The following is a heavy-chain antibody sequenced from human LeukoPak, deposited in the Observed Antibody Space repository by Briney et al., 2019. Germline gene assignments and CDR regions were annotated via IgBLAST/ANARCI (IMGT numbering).Heavy chain of an antibody. CDR2: ISSGGDPI. CDR3: ARENSGDYGDGFDI. CDR1: GFTFSSYS. V-gene: IGHV3-48*04. Sequence: PGGSLRLSCAASGFTFSSYSMNWVRQAAGKGLEWVSYISSGGDPIYYADSVKGRFTISRDNAKNSLYLQMNSLRAEDTAVYYCARENSGDYGDGFDIWGQGTMVTVSS. J-gene: IGHJ3*02. D-gene: IGHD4-17*01.